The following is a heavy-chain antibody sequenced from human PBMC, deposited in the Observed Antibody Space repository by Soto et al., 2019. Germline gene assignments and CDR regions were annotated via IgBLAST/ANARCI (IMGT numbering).Heavy chain of an antibody. CDR3: AKDRSNSWTFDY. Sequence: PGGSLRLSCVVSGFTFRRDGMHWVRQAPGKGLEWVAVISYDGRNRYYIDSVKGRFTISRDDSRNTLYLQMNSLRPEDTAVYYCAKDRSNSWTFDYWGLGTLVTVSS. CDR2: ISYDGRNR. CDR1: GFTFRRDG. J-gene: IGHJ4*02. V-gene: IGHV3-30*18. D-gene: IGHD6-13*01.